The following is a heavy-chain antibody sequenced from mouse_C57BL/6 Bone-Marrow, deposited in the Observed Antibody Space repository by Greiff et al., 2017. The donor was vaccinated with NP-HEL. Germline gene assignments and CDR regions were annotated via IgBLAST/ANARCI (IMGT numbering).Heavy chain of an antibody. CDR1: GYSITSGYY. V-gene: IGHV3-6*01. J-gene: IGHJ2*01. CDR3: ARGPVITTVVDY. D-gene: IGHD1-1*01. Sequence: EVQLQQSGPGLVKPSQSLSLTCSVTGYSITSGYYWNWIRQFPGNKLEWMGYISYDGSNNYNPSLKNRISITRDTSKNQFFLKLNSVTTEDTATYYCARGPVITTVVDYWGQGTTLTVSS. CDR2: ISYDGSN.